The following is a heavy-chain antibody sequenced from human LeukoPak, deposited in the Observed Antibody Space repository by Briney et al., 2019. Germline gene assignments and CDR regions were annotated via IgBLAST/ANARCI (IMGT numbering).Heavy chain of an antibody. D-gene: IGHD2-15*01. CDR3: ARVSAVVFQAFDY. Sequence: SQTPSDTCTVSGGSISSGGYYWSWIRQHPGKGLEWIGYIYYSGSTYYNPSLKSRVTISVDTSKNQFSLKLSSVTAADTAVYYCARVSAVVFQAFDYWGQGTLVTVSS. CDR2: IYYSGST. J-gene: IGHJ4*02. V-gene: IGHV4-31*03. CDR1: GGSISSGGYY.